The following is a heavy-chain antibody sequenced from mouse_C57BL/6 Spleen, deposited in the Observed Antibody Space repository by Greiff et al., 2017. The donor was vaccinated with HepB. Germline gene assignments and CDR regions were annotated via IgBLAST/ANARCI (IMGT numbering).Heavy chain of an antibody. D-gene: IGHD1-1*02. J-gene: IGHJ4*01. CDR3: AREGGPYAMDY. CDR2: IYPGDGDT. V-gene: IGHV1-82*01. CDR1: GYAFSSSW. Sequence: QVQLQQSGPELVKPGASVKISCKASGYAFSSSWMNWVKQRPGKGLEWIGRIYPGDGDTNYNGKFKGKATLTADKSSSTAYMQLSSLTSVDSAVYFCAREGGPYAMDYWGQGTSVTVSS.